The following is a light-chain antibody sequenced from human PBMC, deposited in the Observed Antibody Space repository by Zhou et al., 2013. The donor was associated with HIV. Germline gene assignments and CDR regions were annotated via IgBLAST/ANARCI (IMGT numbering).Light chain of an antibody. CDR1: QSVGSW. CDR3: QQYYSYSYT. Sequence: DIQMTQSPSTLSASVGDRVTITCRAGQSVGSWLAWYQQTPGKAPKLLIYKASSLEIGVPSRFSGSGSGTEFTLTVSSLQPDDFATYYCQQYYSYSYTFGQGTKLEIK. J-gene: IGKJ2*01. CDR2: KAS. V-gene: IGKV1-5*03.